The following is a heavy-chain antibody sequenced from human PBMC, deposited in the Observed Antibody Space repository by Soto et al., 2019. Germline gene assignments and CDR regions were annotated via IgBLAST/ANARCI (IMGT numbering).Heavy chain of an antibody. J-gene: IGHJ6*03. CDR3: ARGPKQLVRWYYYYYMDV. V-gene: IGHV3-66*01. CDR2: IYSGGST. D-gene: IGHD6-6*01. CDR1: GFTVSSNY. Sequence: GGSLRLSCAASGFTVSSNYMSWVRQAPGKGLEWVSVIYSGGSTYYADSVKGRFTISRDNSKNTLYLQMNSLRAEDTAVYYCARGPKQLVRWYYYYYMDVWGKGTTVTVSS.